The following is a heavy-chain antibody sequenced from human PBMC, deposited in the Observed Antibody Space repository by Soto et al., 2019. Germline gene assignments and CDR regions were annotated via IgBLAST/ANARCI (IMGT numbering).Heavy chain of an antibody. J-gene: IGHJ4*02. D-gene: IGHD1-26*01. V-gene: IGHV4-31*03. CDR2: ISDSGTT. CDR1: GDSVSSGRGF. CDR3: ARGRPMLGAKTFFDY. Sequence: SETLALTCKVSGDSVSSGRGFWGWVRQHPGMALEWVGYISDSGTTYYTPSLRSRVSTSIDTSQNQFSLRLDSVTAADTAVYNCARGRPMLGAKTFFDYWGQGTRVTVSS.